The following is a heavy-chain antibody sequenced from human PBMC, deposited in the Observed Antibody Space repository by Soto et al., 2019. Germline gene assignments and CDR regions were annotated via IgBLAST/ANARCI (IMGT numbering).Heavy chain of an antibody. D-gene: IGHD6-19*01. V-gene: IGHV3-7*05. Sequence: EVQLVESGGGLVQPGGSLRLSCLASEFTFNTYWMNWVRQAPGRGLEWVANIKDDGSEKNYVDSVKGRFTISRDNAKNSLSLQMNSLSGEDTGVYFCARDWGTPGRGSAVGYYYHYGMDVWGQGTTVTVSS. J-gene: IGHJ6*02. CDR2: IKDDGSEK. CDR1: EFTFNTYW. CDR3: ARDWGTPGRGSAVGYYYHYGMDV.